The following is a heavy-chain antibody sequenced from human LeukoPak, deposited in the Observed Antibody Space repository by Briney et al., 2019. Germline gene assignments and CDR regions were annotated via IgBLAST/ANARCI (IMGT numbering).Heavy chain of an antibody. CDR3: ARDPTPESSMVRGVSFDY. CDR2: INPNSGGT. J-gene: IGHJ4*02. V-gene: IGHV1-2*02. CDR1: GYTFTGYY. D-gene: IGHD3-10*01. Sequence: GASVKVSCKASGYTFTGYYMHWVRQAPGQGLEWMGWINPNSGGTSYAQKFQGRVTMTRDTSTSTVYMELSSLRSEDTAVYYCARDPTPESSMVRGVSFDYWGQGTLVTVSS.